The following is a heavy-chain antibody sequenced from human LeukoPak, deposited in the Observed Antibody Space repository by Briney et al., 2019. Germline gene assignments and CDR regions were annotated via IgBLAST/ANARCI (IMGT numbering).Heavy chain of an antibody. CDR2: INPNSGGT. J-gene: IGHJ4*02. D-gene: IGHD3-22*01. V-gene: IGHV1-2*02. Sequence: ASVKVSCKASGYTFTGYYMHWVRQAPGRGLEWMGWINPNSGGTNYAQKFQGRVTMTRDTSISTAYMELSRLRSDDTAVYYCARGPYYYDSSGYYTYYFDYWGQGTLVTVSS. CDR1: GYTFTGYY. CDR3: ARGPYYYDSSGYYTYYFDY.